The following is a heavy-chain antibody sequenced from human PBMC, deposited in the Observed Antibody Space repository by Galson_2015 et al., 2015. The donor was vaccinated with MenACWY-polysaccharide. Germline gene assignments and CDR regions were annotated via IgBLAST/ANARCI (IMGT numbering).Heavy chain of an antibody. D-gene: IGHD4-17*01. V-gene: IGHV3-23*01. Sequence: SLRLSCAASGFAYSAHAMSWVRQAPGKGLQWVSGITGGGDSTYYADSVKGRLTVSRDNSRNTLFLQMNSLRAEDTAIYYCAKSSNGDFVWGAFDNWGQGTMVTVSS. J-gene: IGHJ3*02. CDR3: AKSSNGDFVWGAFDN. CDR2: ITGGGDST. CDR1: GFAYSAHA.